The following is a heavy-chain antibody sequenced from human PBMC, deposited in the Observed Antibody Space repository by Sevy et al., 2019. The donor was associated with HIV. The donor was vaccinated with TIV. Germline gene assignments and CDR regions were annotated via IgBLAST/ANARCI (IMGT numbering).Heavy chain of an antibody. D-gene: IGHD2-15*01. J-gene: IGHJ6*02. V-gene: IGHV3-23*01. CDR3: ATGYCSAGSYPRYYYYYGMDV. Sequence: GGSLRLSCAASGFTFSSYAMNWVRQAPGKGLDWVSSVSVTGSWTYYADSVEGRFTISRDNSKSTLYLQMNSLRADDTAVYDCATGYCSAGSYPRYYYYYGMDVWGQGTTVTVSS. CDR1: GFTFSSYA. CDR2: VSVTGSWT.